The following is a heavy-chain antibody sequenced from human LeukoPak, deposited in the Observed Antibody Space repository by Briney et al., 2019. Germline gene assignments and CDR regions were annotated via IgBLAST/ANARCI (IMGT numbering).Heavy chain of an antibody. Sequence: GESLKISCKGSGYSFISYWIGWVRQMPGEGLEGMGIIYPGASDVRYSPSFQGQVTISAAKSISTAYLQWSSLKTSDTAMYYCARSGSAHLYFFDYWGQGALVTVAS. CDR3: ARSGSAHLYFFDY. J-gene: IGHJ4*02. CDR1: GYSFISYW. CDR2: IYPGASDV. V-gene: IGHV5-51*01. D-gene: IGHD6-25*01.